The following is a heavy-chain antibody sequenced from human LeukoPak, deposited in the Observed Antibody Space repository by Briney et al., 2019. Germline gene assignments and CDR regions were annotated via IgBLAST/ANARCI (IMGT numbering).Heavy chain of an antibody. J-gene: IGHJ4*02. D-gene: IGHD2-21*02. Sequence: PSETLSLTCTVSGGSISSYYWSRIRQPAGRGLEWIGRIYTSGSTNYNPSLKSRVTISVDTSKNQFSLKLSSVTAADTAVYYCARGGYCGGDCYFYYWGQGTLVTVSS. CDR3: ARGGYCGGDCYFYY. CDR1: GGSISSYY. V-gene: IGHV4-4*07. CDR2: IYTSGST.